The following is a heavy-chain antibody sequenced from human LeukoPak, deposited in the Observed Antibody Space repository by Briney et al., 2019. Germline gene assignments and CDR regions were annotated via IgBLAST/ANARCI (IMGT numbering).Heavy chain of an antibody. Sequence: GASVKVSCKTSGYTFSEYFLHWVRQAPGQGLEWMGYIIPHSGETTYAQKFQGRVTMTRDTSISAAYLALSGLRSDDTAIYYCSTEDKYCTTSTCGDFWGQGTLVTVSS. CDR2: IIPHSGET. CDR1: GYTFSEYF. J-gene: IGHJ4*02. D-gene: IGHD2/OR15-2a*01. V-gene: IGHV1-2*02. CDR3: STEDKYCTTSTCGDF.